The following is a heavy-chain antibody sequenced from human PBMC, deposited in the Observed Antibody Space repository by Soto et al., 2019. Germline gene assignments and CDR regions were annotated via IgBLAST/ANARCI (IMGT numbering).Heavy chain of an antibody. CDR3: AKDGARGSASYLLDS. CDR2: LSYDGSSK. J-gene: IGHJ4*02. Sequence: QVQLVESGGGVVQPGRSLRLSCAASGFTFSIYAIHWVRQAPGKGLEWVALLSYDGSSKYYADSVKGRFTISRDNSKNTLSLQMNSLRTDDTAVYYCAKDGARGSASYLLDSWGQGTLVTVSS. D-gene: IGHD2-2*01. V-gene: IGHV3-30*18. CDR1: GFTFSIYA.